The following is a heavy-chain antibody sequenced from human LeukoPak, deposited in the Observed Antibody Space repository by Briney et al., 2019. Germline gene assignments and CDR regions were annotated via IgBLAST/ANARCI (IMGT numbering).Heavy chain of an antibody. D-gene: IGHD3-10*01. V-gene: IGHV1-24*01. J-gene: IGHJ4*02. CDR3: ATLGYYYGSGSYYPFDY. CDR1: GYTLTELS. Sequence: ASVKVSCKVSGYTLTELSMHWVRQAPGKGLEWMGGFDPEDGETIYAQKFQGRVTMTEDTSTDTAYMELSSLRSEDTAVYYCATLGYYYGSGSYYPFDYWGQGILVTVSS. CDR2: FDPEDGET.